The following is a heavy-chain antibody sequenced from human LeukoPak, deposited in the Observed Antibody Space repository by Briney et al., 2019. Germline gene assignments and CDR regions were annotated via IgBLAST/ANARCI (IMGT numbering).Heavy chain of an antibody. CDR2: INHSGST. V-gene: IGHV4-34*01. CDR3: ARHMVGYSYGYV. Sequence: SETLSLTCAVYGGSFSGYYWSWIRQPPGKGLEWIGEINHSGSTNYNPSLKSRVTISVDTSKNQFSLKLSSVTAADTAVYYCARHMVGYSYGYVWGQGTTVTVSS. D-gene: IGHD5-18*01. CDR1: GGSFSGYY. J-gene: IGHJ6*02.